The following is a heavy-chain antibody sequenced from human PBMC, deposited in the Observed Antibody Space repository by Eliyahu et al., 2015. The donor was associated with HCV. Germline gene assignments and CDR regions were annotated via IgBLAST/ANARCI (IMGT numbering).Heavy chain of an antibody. V-gene: IGHV3-23*01. CDR2: IHAGGGTS. D-gene: IGHD5-18*01. CDR1: GFNFKAFA. CDR3: AKGPGLQMIGYHFDR. Sequence: DVQLLESGGGFVQPGRSLRLSCAASGFNFKAFAMAWVRHVPGKGLEWLAAIHAGGGTSYYADSVKGRFTISRDNFRNTVSLQMTSLRVEDSATYYCAKGPGLQMIGYHFDRWGQGTPVAVSS. J-gene: IGHJ4*02.